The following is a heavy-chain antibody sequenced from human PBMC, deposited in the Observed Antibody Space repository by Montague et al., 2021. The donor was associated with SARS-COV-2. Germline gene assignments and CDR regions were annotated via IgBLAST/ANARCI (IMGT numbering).Heavy chain of an antibody. CDR2: IYANGNF. CDR1: GGANSPCTQSNIGSF. J-gene: IGHJ5*02. V-gene: IGHV4-4*07. D-gene: IGHD2/OR15-2a*01. CDR3: ARDAYYFGPGRENHGAFDP. Sequence: SETLSLTCIFYGGANSPCTQSNIGSFRVWTPDPVGKGLEWFGRIYANGNFDYNPSLNSRVSMSMDTSKQEFSMRLISVTAADTAVYYCARDAYYFGPGRENHGAFDPWGQGMLVTVSS.